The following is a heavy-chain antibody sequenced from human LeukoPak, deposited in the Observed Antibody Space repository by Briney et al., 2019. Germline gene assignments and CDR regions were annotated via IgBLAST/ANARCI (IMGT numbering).Heavy chain of an antibody. D-gene: IGHD6-19*01. CDR3: ARGPRAWSFDY. Sequence: GGSLRLSCAASGFTFSSYSMDWVRQAPGKGLEWVSYISSSSSTIYYADSVKGRFTIFRDNAKNSLYLQMNSLRAEDTAVYYCARGPRAWSFDYWGQGALVTVSS. V-gene: IGHV3-48*04. CDR2: ISSSSSTI. J-gene: IGHJ4*02. CDR1: GFTFSSYS.